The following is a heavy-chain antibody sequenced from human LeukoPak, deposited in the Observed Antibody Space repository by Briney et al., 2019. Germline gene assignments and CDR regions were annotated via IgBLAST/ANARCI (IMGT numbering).Heavy chain of an antibody. V-gene: IGHV4-34*01. D-gene: IGHD3-10*01. CDR3: ARPSNYYGSGINY. Sequence: SETLSLTCAVYGGSFSGYYWSWIRQPPGKGLEWLGEINHSGSTNYNPSLKSRVTISVDTSKNQFSLKLSSVTAADTAVYYCARPSNYYGSGINYWGQGTLVTVSS. CDR2: INHSGST. J-gene: IGHJ4*02. CDR1: GGSFSGYY.